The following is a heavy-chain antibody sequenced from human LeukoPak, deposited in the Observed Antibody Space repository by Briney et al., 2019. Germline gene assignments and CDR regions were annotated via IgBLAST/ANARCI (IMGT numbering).Heavy chain of an antibody. CDR2: IYYSGST. Sequence: SETLSLTCTVSGGSISSYYWSWIRQPPGKGLEWIGYIYYSGSTNYNPSLKSRVTISVDTSKNQFSLKLGSVTAADTAVYYCARHYVSGEPLDYWGQGTLVTVSS. V-gene: IGHV4-59*08. D-gene: IGHD2-21*01. CDR3: ARHYVSGEPLDY. CDR1: GGSISSYY. J-gene: IGHJ4*02.